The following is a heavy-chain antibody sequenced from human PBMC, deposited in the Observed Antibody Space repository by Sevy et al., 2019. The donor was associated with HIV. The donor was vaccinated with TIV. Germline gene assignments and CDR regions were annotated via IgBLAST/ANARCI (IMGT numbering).Heavy chain of an antibody. CDR3: AKAAYCGGDCYRFDP. CDR1: GFTFDDYA. V-gene: IGHV3-9*01. CDR2: ISWNSGSI. D-gene: IGHD2-21*02. J-gene: IGHJ5*02. Sequence: QLGGSLRLSCAASGFTFDDYAMHWVRQAPGKGLEWVSGISWNSGSIGYADSVKGRFTISRDNAKNSLYLQMNSLRAEDTALYYCAKAAYCGGDCYRFDPWGQGTLVTVSS.